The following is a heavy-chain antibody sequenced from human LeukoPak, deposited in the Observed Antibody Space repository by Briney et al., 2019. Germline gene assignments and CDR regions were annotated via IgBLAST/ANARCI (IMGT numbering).Heavy chain of an antibody. CDR2: ISGSGGST. V-gene: IGHV3-23*01. CDR1: EFTFSTYA. Sequence: GGSLRLSCAASEFTFSTYAMNWVRQAPGKGLEWVSAISGSGGSTYYADSVKGRFTISRDNSKNTLYLQMDSLRAEDTAVYYCARDVNYYDSSGPFDYWGQGTLVTVSS. J-gene: IGHJ4*02. D-gene: IGHD3-22*01. CDR3: ARDVNYYDSSGPFDY.